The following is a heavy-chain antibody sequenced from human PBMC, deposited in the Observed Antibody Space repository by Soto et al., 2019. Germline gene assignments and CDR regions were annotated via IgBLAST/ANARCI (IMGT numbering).Heavy chain of an antibody. V-gene: IGHV4-34*01. Sequence: ETLSITCAVYGGSLSGYYWTWIRQPPGKGLECIGEVNPGGITNYSPSVKSRLTISLDTSKKQVSLEMTSVTAADTAVYYCGRLVIKMDIQSIHCWGPETLVT. D-gene: IGHD3-3*01. CDR3: GRLVIKMDIQSIHC. CDR2: VNPGGIT. CDR1: GGSLSGYY. J-gene: IGHJ4*02.